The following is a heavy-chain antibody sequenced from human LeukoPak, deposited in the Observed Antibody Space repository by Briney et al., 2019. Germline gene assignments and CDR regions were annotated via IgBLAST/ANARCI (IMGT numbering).Heavy chain of an antibody. J-gene: IGHJ5*02. D-gene: IGHD2-15*01. Sequence: GASVTVSCKVSGHTLTELSMHWVRQAPGKGLEWMGGFDPEDGETIYAQKFQVRVTMTEDTSTDTAYMELSSLRSEDTAVYYCATDRGYCSGGSCYPWEYWFDPWGQGTLVTVSS. CDR1: GHTLTELS. CDR3: ATDRGYCSGGSCYPWEYWFDP. CDR2: FDPEDGET. V-gene: IGHV1-24*01.